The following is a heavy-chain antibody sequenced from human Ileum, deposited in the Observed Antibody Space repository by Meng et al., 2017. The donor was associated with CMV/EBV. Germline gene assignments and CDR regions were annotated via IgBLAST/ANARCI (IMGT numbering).Heavy chain of an antibody. V-gene: IGHV1-2*02. D-gene: IGHD6-13*01. CDR1: GYTFTGYY. CDR3: ARVLVAEAGWDYYYYGMDV. CDR2: INPNSGGT. J-gene: IGHJ6*02. Sequence: ASVKVSCKASGYTFTGYYMHWVRQAPGQGLEWMGWINPNSGGTNYAQKFQGRVTMTRDTTISTAYMELSRLRSDDTAVYYCARVLVAEAGWDYYYYGMDVWGQGTTVTVSS.